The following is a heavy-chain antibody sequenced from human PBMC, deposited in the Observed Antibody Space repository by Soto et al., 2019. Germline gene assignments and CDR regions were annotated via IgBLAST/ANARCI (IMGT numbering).Heavy chain of an antibody. J-gene: IGHJ4*02. CDR2: IWYDGSNK. CDR1: GFTFSTYG. CDR3: AEPYSSDSYYYFDY. D-gene: IGHD2-21*01. Sequence: GSLRLSCAASGFTFSTYGMHWVRQAPGKGLEWVAVIWYDGSNKYYADSVKGRFAISRDNSKNTLYLQMNSLRPEDTAVYYCAEPYSSDSYYYFDYWGQGTLVTVSS. V-gene: IGHV3-33*06.